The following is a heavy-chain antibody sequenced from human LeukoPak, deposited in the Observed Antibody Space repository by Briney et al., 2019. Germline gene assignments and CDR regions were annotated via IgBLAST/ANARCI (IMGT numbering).Heavy chain of an antibody. J-gene: IGHJ6*02. V-gene: IGHV4-4*07. D-gene: IGHD1-14*01. CDR2: IYTSGST. CDR3: ARQPPQYYGMDV. Sequence: PSETLSLTCTVSGGSFSNYYWNWIRQPAGKGLEWIGRIYTSGSTNYNPSVKSRVTMSVDTSNNQFSLKLTSVTAADTAVYYCARQPPQYYGMDVWGQGTTVTVSS. CDR1: GGSFSNYY.